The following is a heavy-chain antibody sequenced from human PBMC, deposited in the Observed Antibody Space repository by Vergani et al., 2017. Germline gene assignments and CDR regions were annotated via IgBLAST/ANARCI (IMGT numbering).Heavy chain of an antibody. CDR1: GSTVSGNY. D-gene: IGHD3-10*01. CDR2: IYSGDET. CDR3: ARGNYYGSGTYVDP. V-gene: IGHV3-66*02. Sequence: EVQLLESGGGLVQPGGSLRLSCAASGSTVSGNYMTWVRQAPGKGLEWVSHIYSGDETYYADSVKGRVTISRDTYKNTLHFQINNLRVEDTAVYYCARGNYYGSGTYVDPWVQGTLVTVSS. J-gene: IGHJ5*02.